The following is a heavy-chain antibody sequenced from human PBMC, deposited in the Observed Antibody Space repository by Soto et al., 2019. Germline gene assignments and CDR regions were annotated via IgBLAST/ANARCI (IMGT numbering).Heavy chain of an antibody. CDR2: IIPIFGTA. J-gene: IGHJ6*02. Sequence: SVKVSCKASGGTFSSYAISWVRQAPGQGLEWMGGIIPIFGTANYAQKFQGRVTITADESTSTAYMELSSLNSVTAADTAVYYCAGVMLRGSYYFGLDVWGQGTTVTVSS. CDR3: AGVMLRGSYYFGLDV. V-gene: IGHV1-69*13. D-gene: IGHD3-10*01. CDR1: GGTFSSYA.